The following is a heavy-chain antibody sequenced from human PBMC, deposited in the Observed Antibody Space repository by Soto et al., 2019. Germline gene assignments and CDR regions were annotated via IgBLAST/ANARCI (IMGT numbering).Heavy chain of an antibody. CDR3: ARDYYDSSGYYYEAADY. D-gene: IGHD3-22*01. CDR1: GSSFSSYG. CDR2: ISYDGTYK. V-gene: IGHV3-33*08. Sequence: GGSLRLSCAASGSSFSSYGIHWVRQVQGKGFEWVVVISYDGTYKHYADSVKGRFTFSRDNAKNSLYLQMNSLRAEDTVVYYCARDYYDSSGYYYEAADYWGQGTLVTVSS. J-gene: IGHJ4*02.